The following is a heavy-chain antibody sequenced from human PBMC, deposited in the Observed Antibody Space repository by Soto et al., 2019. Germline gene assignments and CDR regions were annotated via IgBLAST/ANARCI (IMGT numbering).Heavy chain of an antibody. Sequence: HPGGSLRLSCAASGFTFSSYGMHWVRQAPGKGLEWVAVIWYDGSNKYYADSVKGRFTISRDNSKNTLYLQMNSLRAEDTAVYYCATRMVRGVMIDYYYYYMDVWGKGTTVTVSS. CDR3: ATRMVRGVMIDYYYYYMDV. CDR1: GFTFSSYG. J-gene: IGHJ6*03. CDR2: IWYDGSNK. V-gene: IGHV3-33*01. D-gene: IGHD3-10*01.